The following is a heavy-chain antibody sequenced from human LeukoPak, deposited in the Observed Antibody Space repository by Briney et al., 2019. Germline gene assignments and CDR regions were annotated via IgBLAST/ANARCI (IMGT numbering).Heavy chain of an antibody. Sequence: PGGSLRLSCAASRFTFSDYAMSWVRLVPGKRLEWVSTIDGGGGGTFYADAVRGRFTISRDNSKNTLYLQMNSLRAEDTAVYYCARESGSGYSFFDYWGQGTLVTVSS. V-gene: IGHV3-23*01. CDR1: RFTFSDYA. CDR3: ARESGSGYSFFDY. J-gene: IGHJ4*02. CDR2: IDGGGGGT. D-gene: IGHD3-3*01.